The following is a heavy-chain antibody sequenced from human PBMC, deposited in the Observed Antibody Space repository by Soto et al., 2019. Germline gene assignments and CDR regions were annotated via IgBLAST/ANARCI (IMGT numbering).Heavy chain of an antibody. Sequence: SETLSLSCTASGSSIKSSGNYWGWIRQPPGKGLRWIESLFYGVSGYYNPSLKSRVTVSVDTSKSQFSLNLRSVTAADTAVYYCARLPSRHLVDYWGQGTLVTVSS. D-gene: IGHD3-3*02. J-gene: IGHJ4*02. CDR2: LFYGVSG. CDR3: ARLPSRHLVDY. CDR1: GSSIKSSGNY. V-gene: IGHV4-39*01.